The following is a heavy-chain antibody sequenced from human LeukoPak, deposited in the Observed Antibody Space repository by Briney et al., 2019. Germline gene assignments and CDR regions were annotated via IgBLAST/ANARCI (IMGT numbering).Heavy chain of an antibody. CDR2: ISISGSTI. CDR3: AELGITMIGGV. Sequence: GGSLRLSCAASGFTFSSYSMKWVRQAPGKGLEWVSYISISGSTIHYADSVKGRFTISRDNAKNSLYLQMNSLRAGDTAVYYCAELGITMIGGVWGKGTTVTISS. D-gene: IGHD3-10*02. CDR1: GFTFSSYS. V-gene: IGHV3-48*03. J-gene: IGHJ6*04.